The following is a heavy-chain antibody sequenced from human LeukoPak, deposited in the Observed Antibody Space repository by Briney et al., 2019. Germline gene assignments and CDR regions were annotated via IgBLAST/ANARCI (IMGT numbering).Heavy chain of an antibody. D-gene: IGHD3-10*01. CDR3: AKATYYYGSGSYYNLDY. CDR1: GFTFSSYG. V-gene: IGHV3-30*18. CDR2: ISYDGSNK. J-gene: IGHJ4*02. Sequence: GGSLRLSCAASGFTFSSYGMHWVRQAPGKGLEWVAVISYDGSNKYYADSVKGRFTISRDNSKNTLYLQMNSLRAEDTAVYYCAKATYYYGSGSYYNLDYWGQGTLATVSS.